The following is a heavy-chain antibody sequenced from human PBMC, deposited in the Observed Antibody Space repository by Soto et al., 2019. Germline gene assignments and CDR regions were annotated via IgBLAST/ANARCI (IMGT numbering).Heavy chain of an antibody. J-gene: IGHJ4*02. CDR2: IIPMFGTV. D-gene: IGHD2-15*01. V-gene: IGHV1-69*13. Sequence: SVKVSYKASGGTFSTYAMSWVRQAPGQGLEWMGGIIPMFGTVNYTQQFQGRVTITADESTSTAYMELSGLTSEDTAVYYCASADCSGGNCYHPIDYWGQGTLVTVSS. CDR3: ASADCSGGNCYHPIDY. CDR1: GGTFSTYA.